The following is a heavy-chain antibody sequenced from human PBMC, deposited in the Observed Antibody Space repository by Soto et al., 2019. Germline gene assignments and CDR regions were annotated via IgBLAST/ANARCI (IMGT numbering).Heavy chain of an antibody. CDR1: GGSISSGDYF. CDR2: ISSIGST. D-gene: IGHD3-9*01. Sequence: SETLSLTCTVSGGSISSGDYFWSWIRRSPGKGLEWIGYISSIGSTYYNPSLKSRVSVSRDTSKNQFSLKLSSVTTTDTAVYYCARGLVIRPYYYHGMDVWGQGTTVTVSS. J-gene: IGHJ6*02. V-gene: IGHV4-30-4*01. CDR3: ARGLVIRPYYYHGMDV.